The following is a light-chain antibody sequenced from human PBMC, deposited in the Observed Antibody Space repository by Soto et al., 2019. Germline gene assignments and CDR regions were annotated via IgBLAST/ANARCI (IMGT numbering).Light chain of an antibody. Sequence: ELVLTQSPGTLSLSPGERATLSYRASESVRNNSLAWYQQQPGQAPRLLIFGASSRATGIPDRFTGSGSGADFSLTISRLEPEDSAVYFCHHYGYGADTFGQGTKLEIK. CDR1: ESVRNNS. CDR3: HHYGYGADT. V-gene: IGKV3-20*01. J-gene: IGKJ2*01. CDR2: GAS.